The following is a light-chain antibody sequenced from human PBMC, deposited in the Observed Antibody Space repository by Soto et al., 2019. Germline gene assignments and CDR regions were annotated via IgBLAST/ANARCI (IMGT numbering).Light chain of an antibody. CDR1: SSDVGAYNY. CDR2: EVS. J-gene: IGLJ2*01. CDR3: SSYTSSNPLV. V-gene: IGLV2-14*01. Sequence: QSALTQPASVSGSPGQSITISCTGTSSDVGAYNYVSWYQQHPGKAPKLMIFEVSDRPSGVSNRFSGSKSGNTASLTISGXXXXXXXDYSCSSYTSSNPLVFGXXT.